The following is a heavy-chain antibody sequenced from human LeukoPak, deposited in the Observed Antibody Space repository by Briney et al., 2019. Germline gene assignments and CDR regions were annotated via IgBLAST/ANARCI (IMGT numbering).Heavy chain of an antibody. CDR2: IIRILGIA. D-gene: IGHD2-15*01. CDR1: GGTFSSYA. Sequence: SVNVSCKASGGTFSSYAISWVRQAPGQGLEWTGRIIRILGIANYAQKFQGRVTITADKSTSTAYMELSSLRSEDTAVYYCARGGTRYCSGGSCSNWFDPWGQGTLVTVSS. V-gene: IGHV1-69*04. CDR3: ARGGTRYCSGGSCSNWFDP. J-gene: IGHJ5*02.